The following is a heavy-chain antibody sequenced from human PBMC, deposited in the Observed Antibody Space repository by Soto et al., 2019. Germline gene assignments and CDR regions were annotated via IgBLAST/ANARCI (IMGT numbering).Heavy chain of an antibody. CDR3: ARDASTSLSGMDV. CDR1: GGSISSGGYY. V-gene: IGHV4-31*03. D-gene: IGHD2-2*01. CDR2: IYYSGST. Sequence: QVQLQESGPGLVKPSQTLSLTCTVSGGSISSGGYYWSWIRQHPGKGLEWIGYIYYSGSTYYNPSLKRRVSISVDTSKNQFSLKLSSVTAADTAVYYCARDASTSLSGMDVWGQGTTVTVSS. J-gene: IGHJ6*02.